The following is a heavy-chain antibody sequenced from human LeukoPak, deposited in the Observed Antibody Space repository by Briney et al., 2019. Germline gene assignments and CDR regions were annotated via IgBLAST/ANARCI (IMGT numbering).Heavy chain of an antibody. CDR1: GGSISSSNW. Sequence: PSGTLSLTCAVSGGSISSSNWWSWVRQPPGKGLGWIGGIHYSGSTYYNPSLKSRVTISVDTSKNQFSLKLTSLTAADTAVYYCAKTTLDIVVVVAVTFDYWGQGTLVTVSS. D-gene: IGHD2-15*01. CDR2: IHYSGST. CDR3: AKTTLDIVVVVAVTFDY. J-gene: IGHJ4*02. V-gene: IGHV4-4*02.